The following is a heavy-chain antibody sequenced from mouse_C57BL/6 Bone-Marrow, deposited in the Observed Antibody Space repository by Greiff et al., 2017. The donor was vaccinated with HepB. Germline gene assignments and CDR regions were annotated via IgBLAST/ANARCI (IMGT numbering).Heavy chain of an antibody. CDR1: GFTFSDAW. D-gene: IGHD1-1*01. CDR3: TRSLPYYGSSHYYFDY. J-gene: IGHJ2*01. CDR2: IRNKANNHAT. V-gene: IGHV6-6*01. Sequence: EVQRVESGGGLVQPGGSMKLSCAASGFTFSDAWMDWVRQSPEKGLEWVAEIRNKANNHATYYAESVKGRFTISRDDSKSSVYLQMNSLRAEDTGIYYCTRSLPYYGSSHYYFDYWGQGTTLTVSS.